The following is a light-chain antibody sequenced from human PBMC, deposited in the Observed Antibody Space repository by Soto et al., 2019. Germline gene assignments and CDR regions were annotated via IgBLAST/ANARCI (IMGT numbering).Light chain of an antibody. J-gene: IGKJ1*01. Sequence: EIVFTQSPGTLSLSPGERATLSCRASQSVSSSYLAWYQQKPGQAPRLLIYGASSRATGIPDRFSGSGSGTDFTLTISRLETEDFAVYYCQQYGSSPETVGQGTKVDIK. CDR2: GAS. CDR1: QSVSSSY. V-gene: IGKV3-20*01. CDR3: QQYGSSPET.